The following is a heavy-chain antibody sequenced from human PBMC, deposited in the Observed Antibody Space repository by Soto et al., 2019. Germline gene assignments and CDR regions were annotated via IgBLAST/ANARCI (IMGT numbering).Heavy chain of an antibody. J-gene: IGHJ6*02. Sequence: QVQLVESGGGVVQPGRSLRLSCAASGFTFSSYGMHWVRQAPGKGLEWVAVISYDGSNKYYADSVKGRFTISRDNSKNTLYLQMNSLRAEDTAVYYCAKGLLSGSRSPNYYYYGMDVWGQGTTVTVSS. CDR1: GFTFSSYG. CDR3: AKGLLSGSRSPNYYYYGMDV. D-gene: IGHD3-10*01. CDR2: ISYDGSNK. V-gene: IGHV3-30*18.